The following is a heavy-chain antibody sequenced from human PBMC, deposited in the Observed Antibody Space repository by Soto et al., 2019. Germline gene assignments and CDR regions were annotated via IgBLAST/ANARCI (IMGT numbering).Heavy chain of an antibody. CDR2: INPNTGDT. V-gene: IGHV1-2*02. Sequence: QVQLEQSGAEVKKPGASVRVSCQASGYTFTDYYVHWVRQAPGQGLEWMAWINPNTGDTKYAQKFQGRITLTRDTSITTAYMELSRLTSDDSAVYYCASDLGYGSSYHYYYYGMDVWGQGTTVTVSS. J-gene: IGHJ6*02. D-gene: IGHD6-6*01. CDR1: GYTFTDYY. CDR3: ASDLGYGSSYHYYYYGMDV.